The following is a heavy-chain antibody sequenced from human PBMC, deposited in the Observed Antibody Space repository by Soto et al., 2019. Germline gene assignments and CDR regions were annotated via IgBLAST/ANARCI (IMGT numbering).Heavy chain of an antibody. V-gene: IGHV1-3*01. D-gene: IGHD2-2*01. J-gene: IGHJ3*02. CDR1: GYTFTSYS. CDR2: INAGNGNT. CDR3: AKDIVVVAAASDAFDI. Sequence: ASVKVSCKASGYTFTSYSMHWVRQAPGQRLEWMGWINAGNGNTKYSQKFQGRVTITRDTSASTAYMELSSLRSEDTAVYYCAKDIVVVAAASDAFDIWGQGTMVTVSS.